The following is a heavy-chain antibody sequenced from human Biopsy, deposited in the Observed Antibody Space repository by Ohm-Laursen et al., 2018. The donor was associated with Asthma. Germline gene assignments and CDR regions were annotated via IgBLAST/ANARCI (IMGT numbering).Heavy chain of an antibody. CDR2: IYSGGTS. D-gene: IGHD6-19*01. CDR3: AGGDSSGWSHYYFDY. Sequence: LRLSCTASGFTVSRDYMFWGRQAPGKGLGWVSVIYSGGTSDTADSVRGRFTISRDFYKNTLYLQMDSLRAEDTAVYYCAGGDSSGWSHYYFDYWGQGTLVIVSS. J-gene: IGHJ4*02. CDR1: GFTVSRDY. V-gene: IGHV3-53*01.